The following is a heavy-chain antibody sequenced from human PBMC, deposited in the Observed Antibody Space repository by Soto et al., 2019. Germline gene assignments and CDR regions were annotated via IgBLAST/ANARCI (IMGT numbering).Heavy chain of an antibody. CDR2: ISGSGGST. Sequence: GGSLRLSCAASGFTFSSYAMSWVRQAPGKGLEWVSAISGSGGSTYYADSVKGRFTISRDNSKNTLYLQMNSLRAEDTAVYYCAKDLEPLGYCSGGSCYSEAPILGYYGMDVWGQGTTVTVSS. V-gene: IGHV3-23*01. J-gene: IGHJ6*02. CDR1: GFTFSSYA. CDR3: AKDLEPLGYCSGGSCYSEAPILGYYGMDV. D-gene: IGHD2-15*01.